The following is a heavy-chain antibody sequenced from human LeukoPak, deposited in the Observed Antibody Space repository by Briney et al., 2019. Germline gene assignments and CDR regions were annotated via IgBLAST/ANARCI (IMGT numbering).Heavy chain of an antibody. CDR2: IKENGSEK. J-gene: IGHJ3*01. V-gene: IGHV3-7*01. Sequence: GGTLRLSCAASGFTFSSYWMSWVRQAPGKGPEFVANIKENGSEKSYVDSVKGRFTISRDNAKKSVSLQMSSLRVEDTSVYYCARDPGYSAFDVWGQGAMVSVPS. D-gene: IGHD5-18*01. CDR3: ARDPGYSAFDV. CDR1: GFTFSSYW.